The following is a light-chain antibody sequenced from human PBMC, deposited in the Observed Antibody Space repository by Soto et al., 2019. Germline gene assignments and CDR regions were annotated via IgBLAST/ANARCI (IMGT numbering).Light chain of an antibody. CDR2: SNN. J-gene: IGLJ3*02. V-gene: IGLV1-44*01. CDR1: RSNIGNNP. Sequence: QSVLTQPPSASGTPGQRVTISCSGSRSNIGNNPVNWYQQLPGTAPKLLTYSNNQRPSGVPDRFSGSKSGTSASLAISGLKSEDEADYYCATWDDSLNGWVFGGGTKLTVL. CDR3: ATWDDSLNGWV.